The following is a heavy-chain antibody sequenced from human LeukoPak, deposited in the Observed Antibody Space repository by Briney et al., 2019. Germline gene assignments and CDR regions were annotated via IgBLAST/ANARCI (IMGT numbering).Heavy chain of an antibody. V-gene: IGHV3-30*02. CDR1: GSIFSTYG. Sequence: PGGSLRLSCAASGSIFSTYGMHWVRQAPGKGLEWVAFIRYDGTNEYYKDSVKGRFTISRDNSNNILYLQMSSLRVADTAVYYWAKGDTSTWYNVDYWGQGILVTVSS. CDR3: AKGDTSTWYNVDY. CDR2: IRYDGTNE. D-gene: IGHD6-13*01. J-gene: IGHJ4*02.